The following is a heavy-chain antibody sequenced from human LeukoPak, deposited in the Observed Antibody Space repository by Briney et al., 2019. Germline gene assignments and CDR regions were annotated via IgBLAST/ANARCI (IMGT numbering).Heavy chain of an antibody. J-gene: IGHJ3*02. CDR2: ISYDGSDK. D-gene: IGHD7-27*01. CDR3: ARDNWGHDAFDI. Sequence: GGSLRLSCAASGFTFSSYAMHWVRQAPGKGLEWVAVISYDGSDKYYADSVKGRFTISRDNSKNTLYLQMNSLRAEDTAVYYCARDNWGHDAFDIWGQGTMVTVSS. CDR1: GFTFSSYA. V-gene: IGHV3-30-3*01.